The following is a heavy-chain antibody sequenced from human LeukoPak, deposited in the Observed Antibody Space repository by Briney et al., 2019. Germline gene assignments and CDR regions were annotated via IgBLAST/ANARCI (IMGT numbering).Heavy chain of an antibody. V-gene: IGHV1-69*13. CDR1: GGTFSSYA. Sequence: SVKVSCEASGGTFSSYAISWVRQAPGQGLEWMGGIIPIFGTANYAQKFQGRVTITADESTSTAYMELSSLRSEDTAVYYCATDPAAAANDGYWGQGTLVTVSS. D-gene: IGHD6-13*01. CDR2: IIPIFGTA. CDR3: ATDPAAAANDGY. J-gene: IGHJ4*02.